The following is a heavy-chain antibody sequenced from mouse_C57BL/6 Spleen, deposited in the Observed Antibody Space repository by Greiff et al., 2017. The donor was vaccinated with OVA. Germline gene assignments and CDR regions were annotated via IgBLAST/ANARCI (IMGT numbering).Heavy chain of an antibody. CDR2: ISDGGSYT. CDR3: AREGGYYDFDY. V-gene: IGHV5-4*01. Sequence: EVKVEESGGGLVKPGGSLKLSCAASGFTFSSYAMSWVRQTPEKRLEWVATISDGGSYTYYPDNVKGRFTISRDNAKNNLYLQMSHLKSENTAIYYGAREGGYYDFDYWGQGTTLTVSS. J-gene: IGHJ2*01. D-gene: IGHD2-3*01. CDR1: GFTFSSYA.